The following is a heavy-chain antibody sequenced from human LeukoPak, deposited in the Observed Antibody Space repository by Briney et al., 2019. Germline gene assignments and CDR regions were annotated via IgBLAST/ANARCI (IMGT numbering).Heavy chain of an antibody. CDR3: ARDSGTTGEVKFDP. V-gene: IGHV4-4*07. CDR1: GGSIRSYG. CDR2: IYGSGST. J-gene: IGHJ5*02. D-gene: IGHD3-10*01. Sequence: TPSETLSLTCTVSGGSIRSYGSWIRQPAGKGLEWIGRIYGSGSTDYNPSLKSRVTMSIDTSKNQFSLNLISVPAADTAVYYCARDSGTTGEVKFDPWGQGTLVTVSS.